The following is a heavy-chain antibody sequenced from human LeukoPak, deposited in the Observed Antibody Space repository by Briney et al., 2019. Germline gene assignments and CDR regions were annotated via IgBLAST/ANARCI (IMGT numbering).Heavy chain of an antibody. Sequence: PGVSLRLSCAASGFTFSSYSFNWVRQAPGKGLEWVSCISSSTSYIYYADSVRGRFTISRDNAKNSLYLQMNSLRVEDTAVYYCARAPGYYGDPFDYWGQGTLVTVCS. V-gene: IGHV3-21*01. CDR3: ARAPGYYGDPFDY. D-gene: IGHD4-17*01. J-gene: IGHJ4*02. CDR1: GFTFSSYS. CDR2: ISSSTSYI.